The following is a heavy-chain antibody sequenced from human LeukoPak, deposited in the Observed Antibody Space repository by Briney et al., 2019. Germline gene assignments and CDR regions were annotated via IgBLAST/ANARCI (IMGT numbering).Heavy chain of an antibody. Sequence: GGSLRLSCAASGFTFSGFAMSWVRQAPGKGLEWVSAISGSGGSTYYTDSVKGRFTISRDNSKNTLYLQMNSLRAEDTAVYYCAKVDFYDTSGYYGPTFLDYWGQGTLVTVSS. D-gene: IGHD3-22*01. CDR1: GFTFSGFA. J-gene: IGHJ4*02. CDR3: AKVDFYDTSGYYGPTFLDY. V-gene: IGHV3-23*01. CDR2: ISGSGGST.